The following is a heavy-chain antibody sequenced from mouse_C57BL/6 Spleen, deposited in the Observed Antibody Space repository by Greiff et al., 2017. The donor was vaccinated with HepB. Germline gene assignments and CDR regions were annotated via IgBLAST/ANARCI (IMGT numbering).Heavy chain of an antibody. V-gene: IGHV1-80*01. D-gene: IGHD1-1*01. J-gene: IGHJ1*03. CDR3: ARSRYYGSSPWYFDV. Sequence: VQLQQSGAELVKPGASVKISCKASGYAFSSYWMNWVKQRPGKGLEWIGQIYPGDGDTNYNGKFKGKATLTADKSSSTAYMQLSSLTSEDSAVYFCARSRYYGSSPWYFDVWGTGTTVTVSS. CDR2: IYPGDGDT. CDR1: GYAFSSYW.